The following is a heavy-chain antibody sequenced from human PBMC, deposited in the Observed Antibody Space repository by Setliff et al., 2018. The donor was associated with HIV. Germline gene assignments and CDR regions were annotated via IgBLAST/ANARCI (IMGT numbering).Heavy chain of an antibody. CDR3: ARVSTDYVWGSFLSSGPYYFDF. J-gene: IGHJ4*02. CDR2: ISTSGTT. Sequence: SETLSLTCTVSGDSITSGTYYWSWIRQPAGMRLEWIGHISTSGTTNYNPSLKSRATISADTSKSQFSRRLTSVTAADTAAYFCARVSTDYVWGSFLSSGPYYFDFWGQGALVTVSS. V-gene: IGHV4-61*09. D-gene: IGHD3-16*01. CDR1: GDSITSGTYY.